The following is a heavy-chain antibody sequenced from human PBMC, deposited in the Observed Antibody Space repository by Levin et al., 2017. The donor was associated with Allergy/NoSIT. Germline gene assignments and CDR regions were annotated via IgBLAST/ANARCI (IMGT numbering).Heavy chain of an antibody. CDR3: ERVPMGFKDSFDH. D-gene: IGHD3/OR15-3a*01. CDR2: ISHSGIT. V-gene: IGHV4-34*01. Sequence: PSETLSLTCGVYGGSFGGYWSWIRQPPGKGLEWIGEISHSGITNYNPSLESRVTMSVDTSKNQFSLKLSSVTAADTAIYYCERVPMGFKDSFDHWGQGTLVTVSS. CDR1: GGSFGGY. J-gene: IGHJ4*02.